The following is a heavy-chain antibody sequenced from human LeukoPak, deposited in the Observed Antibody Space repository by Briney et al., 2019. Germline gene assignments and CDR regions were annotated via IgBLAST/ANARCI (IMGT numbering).Heavy chain of an antibody. Sequence: ASVKVSCKASGYTFTSYYMHWVRQAPGQGLEWMGIINPSGGSTSYAQKFQGRVTMTRDMSTSTVYMELSSLRSEDTAVYYCARDASSSLYSSGWYTHYYYYMDVWGKGTTVTVSS. J-gene: IGHJ6*03. CDR3: ARDASSSLYSSGWYTHYYYYMDV. V-gene: IGHV1-46*01. CDR1: GYTFTSYY. CDR2: INPSGGST. D-gene: IGHD6-19*01.